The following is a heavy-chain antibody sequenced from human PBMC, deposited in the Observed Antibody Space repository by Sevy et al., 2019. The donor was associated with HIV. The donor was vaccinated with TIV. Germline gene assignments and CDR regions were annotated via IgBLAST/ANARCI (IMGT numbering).Heavy chain of an antibody. V-gene: IGHV3-23*01. CDR1: GFTFSSYA. CDR3: AKEFGGFYFDY. D-gene: IGHD2-15*01. J-gene: IGHJ4*02. Sequence: RSLRLSCAASGFTFSSYAMSWVRQATGKGLQLVSAISGSRGSTYDADSVKGRFTISRVNSKNTLYLQMNSLRAEDTAVYYCAKEFGGFYFDYWGQGTLVSVSS. CDR2: ISGSRGST.